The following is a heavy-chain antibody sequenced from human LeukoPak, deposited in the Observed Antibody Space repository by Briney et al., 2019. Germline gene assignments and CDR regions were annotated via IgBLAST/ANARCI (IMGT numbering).Heavy chain of an antibody. CDR2: IYYSGST. D-gene: IGHD2-21*01. Sequence: PSETLSFTCTVSGGSISSYYWSWTRQPPGKGLEWIGYIYYSGSTYYNPSLKSRVTISVDRSKNQFSLKLSSVTAADTAVYYCARDDSKSPWYFDLWGRGTLVTVSS. CDR3: ARDDSKSPWYFDL. J-gene: IGHJ2*01. V-gene: IGHV4-59*12. CDR1: GGSISSYY.